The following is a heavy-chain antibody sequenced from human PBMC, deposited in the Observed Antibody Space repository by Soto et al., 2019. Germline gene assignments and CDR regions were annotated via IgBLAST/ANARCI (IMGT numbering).Heavy chain of an antibody. V-gene: IGHV3-30*18. CDR1: GFTFSSYG. CDR2: ISYDGSNK. Sequence: LRLSCAASGFTFSSYGMHWVRQAPGKGLEWVAVISYDGSNKYYADSVKGRFTISRDNSKNTLYLQMNSLRAEGTAVYYCAKSLRVTAICDYWGQGTLVTVSS. CDR3: AKSLRVTAICDY. D-gene: IGHD2-21*02. J-gene: IGHJ4*02.